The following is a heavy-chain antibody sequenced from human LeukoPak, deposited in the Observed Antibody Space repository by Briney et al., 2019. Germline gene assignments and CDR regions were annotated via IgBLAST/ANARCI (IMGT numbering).Heavy chain of an antibody. CDR1: GYNFATYG. D-gene: IGHD6-13*01. J-gene: IGHJ4*02. V-gene: IGHV1-18*01. CDR3: AKVAGDRMDY. Sequence: GASVNVSCKASGYNFATYGFCWVRQAPGHGLEWMGWISANNGKTAYAQKFQGRVTFTTDTSTTTAYLELRTLRPDDTAVYYCAKVAGDRMDYWGQGTLVTVSS. CDR2: ISANNGKT.